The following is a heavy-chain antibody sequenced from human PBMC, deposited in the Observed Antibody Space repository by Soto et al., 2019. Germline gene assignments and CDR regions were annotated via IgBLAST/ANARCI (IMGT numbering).Heavy chain of an antibody. CDR3: AEGGRQWRVTSDFNS. CDR2: VSHDGRNT. V-gene: IGHV3-30*03. CDR1: GFTFSDYA. D-gene: IGHD6-19*01. Sequence: VQLVESGGGVVQPGRSLRLSCAASGFTFSDYAMHWVRQAPGKGLEWVAVVSHDGRNTHYADSVKGRFTISRDSSKNRVTLEMTGLRAEDTAVYYCAEGGRQWRVTSDFNSWGQGALVTVSS. J-gene: IGHJ4*02.